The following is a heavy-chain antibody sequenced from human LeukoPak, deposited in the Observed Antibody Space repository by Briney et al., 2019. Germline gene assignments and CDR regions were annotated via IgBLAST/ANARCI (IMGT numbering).Heavy chain of an antibody. CDR2: INPNSGGT. Sequence: ASVKVSCKASGYTFTGYYMHWVRQAPGQGLEWMGWINPNSGGTNYAQKFQGRVTMTRDTSISTAYMELSRLRSDDTAVYYCARGGGYTGLAHDAFDIWGQGTMVTVSS. CDR3: ARGGGYTGLAHDAFDI. D-gene: IGHD5-24*01. J-gene: IGHJ3*02. V-gene: IGHV1-2*02. CDR1: GYTFTGYY.